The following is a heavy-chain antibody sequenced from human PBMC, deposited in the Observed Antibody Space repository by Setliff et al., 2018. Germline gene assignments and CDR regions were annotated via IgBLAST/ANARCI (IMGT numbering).Heavy chain of an antibody. CDR1: GYSISSGYI. J-gene: IGHJ4*02. D-gene: IGHD4-17*01. CDR3: AGGRRYDYGWDFDY. CDR2: INHSGST. Sequence: PSETLSLTCTVSGYSISSGYIWGWIRQPPGKGLEWIGEINHSGSTNYNPSLRSRVTISLDTSKNQFSPKLTSVTAADTAVYYCAGGRRYDYGWDFDYWGQGTLVTVSS. V-gene: IGHV4-38-2*02.